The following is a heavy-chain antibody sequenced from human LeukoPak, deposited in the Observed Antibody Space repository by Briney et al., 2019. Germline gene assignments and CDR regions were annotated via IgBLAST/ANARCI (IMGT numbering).Heavy chain of an antibody. CDR3: AREVYCSSTSCLGSWFDP. D-gene: IGHD2-2*01. Sequence: GASVKVSCKASGGTFSSYTISWVRQAPGQGLEWMGRIIPILGIANYAQKFQGRVTITADKSTSTAYMELSSLRSEDTAVYYCAREVYCSSTSCLGSWFDPWGQGTLVTVSS. J-gene: IGHJ5*02. CDR1: GGTFSSYT. CDR2: IIPILGIA. V-gene: IGHV1-69*04.